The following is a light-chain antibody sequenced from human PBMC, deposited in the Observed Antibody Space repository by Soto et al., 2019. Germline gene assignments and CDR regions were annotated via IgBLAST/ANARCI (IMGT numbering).Light chain of an antibody. Sequence: SPGTLSLSPGERATLSCRASQSVSSSYLAWYQQKPGQAPRLLIYGASSRATGIPDRFSGSGSGTDFTLTISRLEPEDFAVYSCQQYGSSPITLGQGTRLEIK. CDR1: QSVSSSY. CDR2: GAS. V-gene: IGKV3-20*01. CDR3: QQYGSSPIT. J-gene: IGKJ5*01.